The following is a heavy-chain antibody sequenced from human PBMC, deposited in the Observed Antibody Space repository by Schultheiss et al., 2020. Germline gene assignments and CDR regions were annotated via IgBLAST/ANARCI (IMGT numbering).Heavy chain of an antibody. J-gene: IGHJ5*02. D-gene: IGHD5-18*01. CDR2: ISGSGGST. V-gene: IGHV3-23*01. CDR3: AREYSFGSNLDL. CDR1: GFTFSSYA. Sequence: GGSLKLSCAASGFTFSSYAMSWVRQAPGKGLEWVSAISGSGGSTYYADSVKGRFTISRDISKNTLYLQMDSLRTEDTAVYYCAREYSFGSNLDLWGQGTLVTVSS.